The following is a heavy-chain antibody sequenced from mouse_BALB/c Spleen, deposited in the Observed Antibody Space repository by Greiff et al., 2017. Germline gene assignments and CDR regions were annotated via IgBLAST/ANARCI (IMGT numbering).Heavy chain of an antibody. CDR1: GFTFTDYY. Sequence: EVQVVESGGGLVQPGGSLRLSCATSGFTFTDYYMSWVRQPPGKALEWLGFIRNKANGYTTEYSASVKGRFTISRDNSQSILYLQMNTLRAEDSATYYCARDVYPFAYWGQGTLVTVSA. V-gene: IGHV7-3*02. D-gene: IGHD2-3*01. J-gene: IGHJ3*01. CDR2: IRNKANGYTT. CDR3: ARDVYPFAY.